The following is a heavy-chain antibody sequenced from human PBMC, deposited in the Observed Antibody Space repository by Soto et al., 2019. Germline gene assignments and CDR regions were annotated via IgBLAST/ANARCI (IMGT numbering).Heavy chain of an antibody. CDR3: ARAPGYSSKFYYYGMDV. CDR1: GYTFTNYA. Sequence: ASVKVSCKASGYTFTNYAMHWVRQAPGQRLEWMGWINAGNGNTKYSQKFQGRVTITRDTSASTAYMELSSLRSEDTAVYYCARAPGYSSKFYYYGMDVWGQGTTVTVSS. V-gene: IGHV1-3*01. D-gene: IGHD6-13*01. CDR2: INAGNGNT. J-gene: IGHJ6*02.